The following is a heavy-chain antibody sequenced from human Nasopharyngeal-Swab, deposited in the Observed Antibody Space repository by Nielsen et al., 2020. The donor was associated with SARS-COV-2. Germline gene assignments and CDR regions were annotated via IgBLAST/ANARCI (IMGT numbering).Heavy chain of an antibody. Sequence: SETLSLTCTVSGGSISSGGYYWSWIRQHPGKGLEWIGYIYYSGSTYYNPSLKSRVTISVDTSKNQFSLKLSSVTAADTAAYYCARGTTFQDAFDIWGQGTMVTVSS. D-gene: IGHD1/OR15-1a*01. CDR3: ARGTTFQDAFDI. CDR1: GGSISSGGYY. J-gene: IGHJ3*02. CDR2: IYYSGST. V-gene: IGHV4-31*03.